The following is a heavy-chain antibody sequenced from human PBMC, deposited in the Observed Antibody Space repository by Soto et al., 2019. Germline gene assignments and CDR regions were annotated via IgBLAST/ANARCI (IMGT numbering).Heavy chain of an antibody. D-gene: IGHD4-17*01. CDR3: ARARLRAVEAVAS. CDR2: IYYNGNT. Sequence: VSAGTISPCSYHWTWVRQHPGKGLEWIGYIYYNGNTYFSPSLKSRLTISIDTSKNQFSLKLSSVTAADTARDYCARARLRAVEAVASWGQGKM. CDR1: AGTISPCSYH. V-gene: IGHV4-31*02. J-gene: IGHJ3*01.